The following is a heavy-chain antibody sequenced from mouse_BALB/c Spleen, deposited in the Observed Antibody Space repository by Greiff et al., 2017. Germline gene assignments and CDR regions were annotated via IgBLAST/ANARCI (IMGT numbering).Heavy chain of an antibody. CDR2: ISSGGST. V-gene: IGHV5-6-5*01. CDR1: GFTFSSYA. D-gene: IGHD1-1*01. Sequence: EVMLVESGGGLVKPGGSLKLSCAASGFTFSSYAMSWVRQTPEKRLEWVASISSGGSTYYPDSVKGRFTISRDNARNILYLQMSSLRSEDTAMYYCARSLYYYGSSWYFDVWGAGTTVTVSS. J-gene: IGHJ1*01. CDR3: ARSLYYYGSSWYFDV.